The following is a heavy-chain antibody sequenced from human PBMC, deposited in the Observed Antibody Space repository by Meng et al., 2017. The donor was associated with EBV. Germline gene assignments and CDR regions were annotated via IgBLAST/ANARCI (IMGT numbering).Heavy chain of an antibody. CDR1: GGPFRYYA. CDR3: ASESGRGYTPDY. CDR2: FLPRLGAP. V-gene: IGHV1-69*01. D-gene: IGHD3-10*01. J-gene: IGHJ4*02. Sequence: QVHLVQSAAEVKKPGSSVEVYCKTSGGPFRYYAISWVRQAPGQGLEWLGGFLPRLGAPNYAQKFHGRVKITADESTSTHYMDLSSLRSEDTAIYYCASESGRGYTPDYWGQGTLVTVSS.